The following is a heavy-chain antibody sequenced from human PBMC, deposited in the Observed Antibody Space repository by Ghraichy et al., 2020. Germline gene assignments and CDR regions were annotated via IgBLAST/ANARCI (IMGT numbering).Heavy chain of an antibody. D-gene: IGHD3-3*01. CDR1: GFTFSSYS. CDR2: ISSSSSYI. V-gene: IGHV3-21*01. J-gene: IGHJ6*03. CDR3: ARGVTIFGVVTIAFPPYYMDV. Sequence: GGSLRLSCAASGFTFSSYSMNWVRQAPGKGLEWVSSISSSSSYIYYADSVKGRFTISRDNAKNSLYLQMNSLRAEDTAVYYCARGVTIFGVVTIAFPPYYMDVWGKGTTVTVSS.